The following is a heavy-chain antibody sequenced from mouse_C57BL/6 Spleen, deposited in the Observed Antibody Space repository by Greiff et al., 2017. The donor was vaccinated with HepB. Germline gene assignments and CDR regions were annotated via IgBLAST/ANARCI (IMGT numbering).Heavy chain of an antibody. Sequence: DVKLVESGGGLVQPGGSLSLSCAASGFTFTDYYMSWVRQPPGKALEWLGFIRNKANGYTTEYSASVKGRFTISRDNSQSILYLQMNALRAEDSATYYCARSFTTVAWYFDVWGTGTTVTVSS. D-gene: IGHD1-1*01. CDR2: IRNKANGYTT. CDR1: GFTFTDYY. V-gene: IGHV7-3*01. CDR3: ARSFTTVAWYFDV. J-gene: IGHJ1*03.